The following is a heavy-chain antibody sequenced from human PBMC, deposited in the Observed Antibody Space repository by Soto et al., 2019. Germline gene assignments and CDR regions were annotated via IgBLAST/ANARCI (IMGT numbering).Heavy chain of an antibody. D-gene: IGHD6-6*01. J-gene: IGHJ5*02. CDR2: INHSGST. Sequence: PSETLSLTCAVYGGSFSGYYLSWIRQPPGKGLEWIGEINHSGSTNYNPSLKSRVTISVDTSKNQFSLKLSSVTAADTAVYYCARGGIAARPRWFDPWGQGTLVTVSS. V-gene: IGHV4-34*01. CDR3: ARGGIAARPRWFDP. CDR1: GGSFSGYY.